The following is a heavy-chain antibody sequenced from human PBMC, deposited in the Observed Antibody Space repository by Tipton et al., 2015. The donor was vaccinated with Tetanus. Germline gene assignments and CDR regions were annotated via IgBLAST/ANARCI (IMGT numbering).Heavy chain of an antibody. Sequence: TLSLTCGVSGGSFSLYYWNWVRQSPGKGLEWIGEISHSGSSSYSPSLKSRVTISVDTSKNQFSLRLRSVAAADTAVYYCARGGRDAYNNPLGAFDVWGRGTTVTVSS. CDR2: ISHSGSS. CDR1: GGSFSLYY. V-gene: IGHV4-34*01. CDR3: ARGGRDAYNNPLGAFDV. D-gene: IGHD5-24*01. J-gene: IGHJ3*01.